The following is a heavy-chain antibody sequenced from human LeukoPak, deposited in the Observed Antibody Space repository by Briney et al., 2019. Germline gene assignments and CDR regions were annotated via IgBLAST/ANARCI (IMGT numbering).Heavy chain of an antibody. CDR2: IRYDGSNK. J-gene: IGHJ4*02. CDR1: GFTFSSYG. D-gene: IGHD3-10*01. Sequence: GGSLRLSCAASGFTFSSYGMHWVRQAPGKGLEWVAFIRYDGSNKYYADSVKGRFTISRDNSKNTLYLQMNSLRAEDTAVYYCARRGTTTMVRGVTGFDYWGQGTLVTVSS. V-gene: IGHV3-30*02. CDR3: ARRGTTTMVRGVTGFDY.